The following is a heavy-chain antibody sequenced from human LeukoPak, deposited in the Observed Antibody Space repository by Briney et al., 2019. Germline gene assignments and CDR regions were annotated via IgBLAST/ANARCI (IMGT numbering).Heavy chain of an antibody. V-gene: IGHV3-53*01. J-gene: IGHJ4*02. CDR1: GFTVSSNY. CDR2: IYSGGST. CDR3: ARARGGLLYFDY. Sequence: GGSLRLSCAASGFTVSSNYMSWVRQAPGKGLEWVSVIYSGGSTYYADSVKGRFTISRDNSKNTLYLQMNSLRAEDTAVYYCARARGGLLYFDYWGQGTLVTVSS. D-gene: IGHD1-26*01.